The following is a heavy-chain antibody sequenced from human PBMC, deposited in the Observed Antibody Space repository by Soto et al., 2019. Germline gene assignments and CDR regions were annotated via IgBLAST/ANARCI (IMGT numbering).Heavy chain of an antibody. CDR3: ARERGPDYDSSGYYPDAFDI. CDR1: GFTFSSYS. D-gene: IGHD3-22*01. CDR2: ISSSSSYI. Sequence: GGSLRLSCAASGFTFSSYSMNWVRQAPGKGLEWVSSISSSSSYIYYADSVKGRFTISRDNAKNSLYLQMNSLRAEDTAVYYCARERGPDYDSSGYYPDAFDIWGQGTMVTVSS. V-gene: IGHV3-21*01. J-gene: IGHJ3*02.